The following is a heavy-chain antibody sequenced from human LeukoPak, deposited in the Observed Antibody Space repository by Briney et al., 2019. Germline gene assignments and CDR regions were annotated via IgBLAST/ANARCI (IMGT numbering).Heavy chain of an antibody. J-gene: IGHJ4*02. CDR1: GLSFGSYE. D-gene: IGHD1-26*01. CDR2: IGTITSTT. Sequence: GGSLRPSRVAAGLSFGSYEINWGRQGPGKGLLWVSYIGTITSTTYYADSVKGRFTVSRDDAKSSLYLQMNSLRAEDTAVYYCARAVEWELLSFDYWGQGTLVTVSS. CDR3: ARAVEWELLSFDY. V-gene: IGHV3-48*03.